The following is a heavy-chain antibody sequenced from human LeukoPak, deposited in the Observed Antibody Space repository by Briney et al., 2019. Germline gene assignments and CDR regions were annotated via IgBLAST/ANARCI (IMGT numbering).Heavy chain of an antibody. V-gene: IGHV3-7*01. D-gene: IGHD2-21*01. CDR1: GFTFSSYW. J-gene: IGHJ4*02. CDR3: AKDLIRMVKPWFDY. Sequence: QPGGSLRLSCAASGFTFSSYWMTWVRQAPGKGLEWVANIKQDGSEKYYVDSVKGRFTISRDNAKNSLYLQMNSLTAEDTAVYYCAKDLIRMVKPWFDYWGQGTLVTVSS. CDR2: IKQDGSEK.